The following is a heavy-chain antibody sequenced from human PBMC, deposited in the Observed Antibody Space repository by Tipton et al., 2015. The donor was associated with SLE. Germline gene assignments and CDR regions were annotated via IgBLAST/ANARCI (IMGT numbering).Heavy chain of an antibody. Sequence: SLRLSCAASGFSFDDYAMHWVRQAPGKGLEWVSGIGWDSAYIAYADSIEGRFTISRDNARSSLYLQMNSLRPEDTAVYYCAGSKRGNWFDPWGQGTPVTVSS. CDR1: GFSFDDYA. D-gene: IGHD5-12*01. CDR3: AGSKRGNWFDP. V-gene: IGHV3-9*01. J-gene: IGHJ5*02. CDR2: IGWDSAYI.